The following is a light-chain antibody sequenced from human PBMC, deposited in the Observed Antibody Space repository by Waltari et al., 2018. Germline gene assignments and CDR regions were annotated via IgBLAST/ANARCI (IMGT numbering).Light chain of an antibody. J-gene: IGKJ1*01. CDR3: QKNEALPAT. CDR1: QSIGKY. V-gene: IGKV3-20*01. CDR2: ASS. Sequence: EIVLTQSPATLSLSPGERATLSCRASQSIGKYLIWYQQKPGQAPRLLIYASSIRATGIPNRFRGGGSGTDFSLTISSLEPEDFAVYYCQKNEALPATFGQGTKVEIK.